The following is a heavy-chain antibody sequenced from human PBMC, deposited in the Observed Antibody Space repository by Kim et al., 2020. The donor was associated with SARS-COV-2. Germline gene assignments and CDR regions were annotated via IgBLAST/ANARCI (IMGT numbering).Heavy chain of an antibody. V-gene: IGHV3-23*01. D-gene: IGHD3-22*01. CDR1: GFTFSSYA. CDR2: ISGSGGST. J-gene: IGHJ5*02. Sequence: GGSLRLSCAASGFTFSSYAMSWVRQAPGKGLEWVSAISGSGGSTYYADSVKGRFTISRDNSKNTLYLQMNSLRAEDTAVYYCAKDAYYYDSSGYYIHTTNWFDPWGQGTLVTVSS. CDR3: AKDAYYYDSSGYYIHTTNWFDP.